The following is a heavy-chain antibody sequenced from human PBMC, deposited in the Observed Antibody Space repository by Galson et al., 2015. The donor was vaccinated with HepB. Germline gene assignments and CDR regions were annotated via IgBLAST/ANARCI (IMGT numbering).Heavy chain of an antibody. CDR2: ISPYTTDT. D-gene: IGHD1-1*01. Sequence: SVKVSCKASGYTFSNHAITWVRQAPGQGLEWMGWISPYTTDTNYAQKFQGRVTMTTDTSTSTAYMELRTLRSDDTAVYYCARVDWNDRCFDSWGQGTLVTVSS. J-gene: IGHJ4*02. CDR3: ARVDWNDRCFDS. V-gene: IGHV1-18*01. CDR1: GYTFSNHA.